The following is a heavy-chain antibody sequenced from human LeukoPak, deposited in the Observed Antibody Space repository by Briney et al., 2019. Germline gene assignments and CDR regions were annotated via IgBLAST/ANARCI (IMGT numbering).Heavy chain of an antibody. CDR1: GGSISSGDYY. Sequence: SETLSLTCTGSGGSISSGDYYWSWIRQPPGKGLEWIAYMYYSGSTYYNPSLKSRVTMSADTSKNQLSLKLSSVTAADTAVYYCARPYYYDSRIDPWGQGILVTVSS. D-gene: IGHD3-22*01. CDR3: ARPYYYDSRIDP. J-gene: IGHJ5*02. CDR2: MYYSGST. V-gene: IGHV4-30-4*01.